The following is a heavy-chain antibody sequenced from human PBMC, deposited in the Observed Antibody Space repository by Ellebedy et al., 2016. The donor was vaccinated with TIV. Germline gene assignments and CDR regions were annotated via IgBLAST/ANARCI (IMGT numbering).Heavy chain of an antibody. CDR3: AKDVPPALGYFDY. Sequence: GGSLRLSXAASGFTFSSYAMSWVPQAPGKGLEWVSTVTGNGDNTFCADSVKGRFTISRDNSKNTLCLQMNSLRAEDTAIYYCAKDVPPALGYFDYWGQGTLVTVSS. J-gene: IGHJ4*02. D-gene: IGHD2-15*01. V-gene: IGHV3-23*01. CDR1: GFTFSSYA. CDR2: VTGNGDNT.